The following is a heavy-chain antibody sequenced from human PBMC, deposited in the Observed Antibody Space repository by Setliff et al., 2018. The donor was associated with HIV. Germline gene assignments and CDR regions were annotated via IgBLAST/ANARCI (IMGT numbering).Heavy chain of an antibody. CDR1: GGSISSYSYF. V-gene: IGHV4-39*01. CDR3: ARPEQANDWGYYFDS. D-gene: IGHD7-27*01. J-gene: IGHJ4*02. Sequence: PSETLSLTCTVSGGSISSYSYFWGWVRQPPGKGLEWIGNIYRSGSTYYYNPSLKSRVTMSVDTSKNQFSMKLSSETAADTAVYYCARPEQANDWGYYFDSWGQGTLVTVSS. CDR2: IYRSGSTY.